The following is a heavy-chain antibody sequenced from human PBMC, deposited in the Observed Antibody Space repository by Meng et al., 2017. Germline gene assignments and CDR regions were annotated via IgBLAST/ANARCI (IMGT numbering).Heavy chain of an antibody. CDR1: GFTFSSYA. D-gene: IGHD3-10*01. CDR3: ARDLRRMVRGVTGCDP. Sequence: GESLKISCAASGFTFSSYAMHWVRQAPGKGLEWVAVISYDGSNKYYADSVKGRFTISRDNSKNTLYLQMNSLRAEDTAVYYCARDLRRMVRGVTGCDPWGQGTLVTVSS. J-gene: IGHJ5*02. V-gene: IGHV3-30*01. CDR2: ISYDGSNK.